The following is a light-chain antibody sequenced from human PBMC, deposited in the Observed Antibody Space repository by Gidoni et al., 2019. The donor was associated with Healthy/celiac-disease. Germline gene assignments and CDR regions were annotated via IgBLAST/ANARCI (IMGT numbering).Light chain of an antibody. CDR2: DAS. J-gene: IGKJ2*01. CDR1: QDISNY. V-gene: IGKV1-33*01. Sequence: DIQMTQSPSSLSASVGDRVTITCQASQDISNYLNWYQQKPGEAPKLLIYDASNLETGVPSRFSGSGSGTDFTFTISSLQPEDIATYYCQQYDNLYTFGQXTKLEIK. CDR3: QQYDNLYT.